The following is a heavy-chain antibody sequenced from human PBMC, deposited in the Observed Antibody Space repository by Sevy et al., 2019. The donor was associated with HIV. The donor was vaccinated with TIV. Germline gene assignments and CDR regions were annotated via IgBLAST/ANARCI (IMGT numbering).Heavy chain of an antibody. Sequence: GESLKISCTASGFTFSNFGIHWVRQAPGKGLQWVALMWYDGNNKYYADSVKGRFTISRDSSKNTVYLQMNNLRAEDTAMYYCARGPSLIVAGAARYLDYWGQGTLVTVSS. V-gene: IGHV3-33*01. J-gene: IGHJ4*02. CDR3: ARGPSLIVAGAARYLDY. D-gene: IGHD2-21*01. CDR2: MWYDGNNK. CDR1: GFTFSNFG.